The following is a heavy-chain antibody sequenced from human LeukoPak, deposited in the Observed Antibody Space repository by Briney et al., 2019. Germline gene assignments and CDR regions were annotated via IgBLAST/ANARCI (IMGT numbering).Heavy chain of an antibody. Sequence: GGSLRLSCEGSGFTFSDYWMDWVRQPPGKGLKWVASIKQDGSQKGYVDPVRGRFTISGDNAKNSVYLQMNSLRDEDTAVYYCATDRGFATFDHWGQGALVSVSS. J-gene: IGHJ4*02. D-gene: IGHD6-25*01. CDR2: IKQDGSQK. CDR3: ATDRGFATFDH. V-gene: IGHV3-7*01. CDR1: GFTFSDYW.